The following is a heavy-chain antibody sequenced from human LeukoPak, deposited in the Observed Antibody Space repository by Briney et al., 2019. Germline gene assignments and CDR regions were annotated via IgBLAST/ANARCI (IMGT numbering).Heavy chain of an antibody. Sequence: GGSLRLSCTASEFTLSRNYMLWVRQAPGKGLEWVSLIFSNGDTHYADSVKGRFTISRDTSKNTVSLQKNSLRVEDTAMYYCTRDQMNYWGKGTLVTVSS. D-gene: IGHD5-24*01. CDR2: IFSNGDT. CDR1: EFTLSRNY. V-gene: IGHV3-53*01. J-gene: IGHJ4*02. CDR3: TRDQMNY.